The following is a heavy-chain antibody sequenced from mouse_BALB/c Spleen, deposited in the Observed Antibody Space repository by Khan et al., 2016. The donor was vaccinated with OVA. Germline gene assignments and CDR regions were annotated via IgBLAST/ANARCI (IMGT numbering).Heavy chain of an antibody. CDR3: ARWFAY. V-gene: IGHV3-2*02. Sequence: VQLQQSGPGLVKPFQSLSLTCTVTGYSITSDYAWNWIRQFPGNKLEWMGYITYSGSTSYIPSLKGRISITRDTSKNQFFLQLNSVTTEDTATYYGARWFAYWGQGTLVTVSA. J-gene: IGHJ3*01. CDR2: ITYSGST. CDR1: GYSITSDYA.